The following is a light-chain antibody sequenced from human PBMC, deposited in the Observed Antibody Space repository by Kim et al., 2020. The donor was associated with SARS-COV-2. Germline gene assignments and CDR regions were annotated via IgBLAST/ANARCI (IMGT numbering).Light chain of an antibody. CDR3: QSYDNSLTVVV. Sequence: QRVTISWTARSSDIGAGYDVHWYQQFPGTAPNLLIFDNNNRPSGVPDRFSGSTSGSSASLTIPGLQAEDEADYYCQSYDNSLTVVVFGGGTQLTVL. V-gene: IGLV1-40*01. J-gene: IGLJ2*01. CDR2: DNN. CDR1: SSDIGAGYD.